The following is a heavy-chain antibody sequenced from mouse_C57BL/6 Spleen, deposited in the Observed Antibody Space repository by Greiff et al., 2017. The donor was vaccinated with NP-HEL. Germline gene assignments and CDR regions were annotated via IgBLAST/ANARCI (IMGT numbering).Heavy chain of an antibody. V-gene: IGHV14-4*01. CDR1: GFNIKDDY. J-gene: IGHJ2*01. CDR2: IDPENGDT. D-gene: IGHD1-1*01. Sequence: EVQLQQSGAELVRPGASVKLSCTASGFNIKDDYMHWVKQRPEQGLEWIGWIDPENGDTEYASKFQGKATITADPSSNTASLQLSSLPSEDTAVYYCTTSIYYYGSSDDYWGQGTTLTVSS. CDR3: TTSIYYYGSSDDY.